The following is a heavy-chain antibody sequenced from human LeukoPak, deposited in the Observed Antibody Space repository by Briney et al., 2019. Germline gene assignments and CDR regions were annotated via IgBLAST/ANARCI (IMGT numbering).Heavy chain of an antibody. CDR2: ISSSSSYI. CDR3: ARTPELYYGSGSYLGYYYYYGMDV. CDR1: GFTFSSYS. J-gene: IGHJ6*02. V-gene: IGHV3-21*01. Sequence: GGSLRLSCAASGFTFSSYSMNWVCQAPGKGLEWVSSISSSSSYIYYADSVKGRFTISRDNAKNSLYLQMNSLRAEDTAVYYCARTPELYYGSGSYLGYYYYYGMDVWGQGTTVTVSS. D-gene: IGHD3-10*01.